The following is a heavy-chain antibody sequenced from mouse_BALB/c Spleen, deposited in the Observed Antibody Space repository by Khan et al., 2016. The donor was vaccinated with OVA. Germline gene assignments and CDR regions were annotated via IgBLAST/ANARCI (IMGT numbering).Heavy chain of an antibody. V-gene: IGHV9-1*02. CDR3: ARRGDNDGGYYFNY. CDR2: INTCTGEA. J-gene: IGHJ2*01. D-gene: IGHD2-4*01. CDR1: GYTFTNYG. Sequence: QIQLVQSGPELKKPGETVKISCKASGYTFTNYGMNWVKQAPGEGLKWMGWINTCTGEATYTDDFKGRFAFSLETSASTAFLQINILKNWDMATDFCARRGDNDGGYYFNYGGQGTILTVSS.